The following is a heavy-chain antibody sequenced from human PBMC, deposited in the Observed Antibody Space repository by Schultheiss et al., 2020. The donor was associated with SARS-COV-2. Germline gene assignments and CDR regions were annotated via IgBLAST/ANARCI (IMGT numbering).Heavy chain of an antibody. D-gene: IGHD6-13*01. CDR3: AKDPGIAAAGTMYYFDY. V-gene: IGHV3-23*01. Sequence: GGSLRLSCAASGFTFSSYAMSWVRQAPGKGLEWVSGISWNSGSIGYADSVKGRFTISRDNSKNTLYLQMNSLRAEDTAVYYCAKDPGIAAAGTMYYFDYWGQGTLVTVSS. J-gene: IGHJ4*02. CDR1: GFTFSSYA. CDR2: ISWNSGSI.